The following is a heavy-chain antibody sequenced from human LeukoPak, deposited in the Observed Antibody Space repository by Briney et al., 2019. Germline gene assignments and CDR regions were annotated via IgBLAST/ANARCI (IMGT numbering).Heavy chain of an antibody. J-gene: IGHJ6*03. CDR1: GGTFSSYA. Sequence: ASVKVSCKASGGTFSSYAISWVRQAPGQGLEWVGGIIPIFGTANYAQKFQGRVTITTDESTSTAYMELSSLRSEDTAVYYCAKLFGPDNFLYSHYYYMDVWGKGTTVTVSS. CDR2: IIPIFGTA. CDR3: AKLFGPDNFLYSHYYYMDV. V-gene: IGHV1-69*05. D-gene: IGHD2/OR15-2a*01.